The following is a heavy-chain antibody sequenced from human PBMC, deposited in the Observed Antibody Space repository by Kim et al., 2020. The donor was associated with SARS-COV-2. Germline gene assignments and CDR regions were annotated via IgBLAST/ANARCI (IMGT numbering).Heavy chain of an antibody. CDR3: ATAGGYCSGDICHGVRFYSEY. V-gene: IGHV3-48*02. CDR2: ISKSSSSTTI. J-gene: IGHJ4*02. CDR1: GLSFSSYS. D-gene: IGHD2-15*01. Sequence: GGSLRLSCVASGLSFSSYSMNWVRQAPGKGLEWVSYISKSSSSTTIFYADSVKGRFTISKDNAKNSLFLQMNSLRDEDSARYYCATAGGYCSGDICHGVRFYSEYWGQGTLVIVSS.